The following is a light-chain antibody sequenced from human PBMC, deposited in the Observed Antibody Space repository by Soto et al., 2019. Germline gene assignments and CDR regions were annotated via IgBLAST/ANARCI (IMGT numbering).Light chain of an antibody. CDR1: QSVSRSY. V-gene: IGKV3D-20*02. Sequence: EIVLTQSPGTLSLSPGERATLSCRASQSVSRSYLAWYQQKPGQAPRLLIYVASSRATGIPDRFSGSGSGTDFTLTISGLEPADLGVYYCQQRHNWPITFGQGTRLEIK. J-gene: IGKJ5*01. CDR3: QQRHNWPIT. CDR2: VAS.